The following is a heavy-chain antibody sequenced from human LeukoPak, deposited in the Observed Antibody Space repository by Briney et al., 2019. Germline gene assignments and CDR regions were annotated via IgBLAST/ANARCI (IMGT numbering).Heavy chain of an antibody. D-gene: IGHD3-22*01. CDR3: ATLGSSGHIRDAFDI. CDR1: GYTLTELS. J-gene: IGHJ3*02. Sequence: ASGKVSCKVSGYTLTELSMHWVRQAPGRGLEWMGGFDPEDGETIYAQKFQGRLTMTEDTSTDTAYMELSSLSSEHTAVYYCATLGSSGHIRDAFDIWGQGTMVTVSS. CDR2: FDPEDGET. V-gene: IGHV1-24*01.